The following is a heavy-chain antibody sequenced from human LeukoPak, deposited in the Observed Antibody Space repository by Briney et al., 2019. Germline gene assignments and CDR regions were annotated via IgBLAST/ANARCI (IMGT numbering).Heavy chain of an antibody. CDR2: IFYSGST. CDR3: ASSYRRDNNFDY. D-gene: IGHD1-26*01. Sequence: PSETLSLTCTVSGGSISTSNYYWGWIRQPPGKGLEWIGNIFYSGSTYYNPSLKSRVTISVDTSKNQFSLKLSSVTAADTAVYYCASSYRRDNNFDYWGQGTLVTVSS. V-gene: IGHV4-39*07. J-gene: IGHJ4*02. CDR1: GGSISTSNYY.